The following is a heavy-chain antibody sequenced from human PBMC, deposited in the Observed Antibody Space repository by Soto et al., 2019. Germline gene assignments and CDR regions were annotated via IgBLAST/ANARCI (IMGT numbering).Heavy chain of an antibody. CDR2: MNPNSGNT. Sequence: ASVKVSCKASGYTFNSYDINWVRQATGQGLEWMGWMNPNSGNTGYAQKFQGRVTMTRNTSISTAYMELSSLRSEDTAVYYCARGSKKMIVVVVAAIVETWFDPWGQGTLVTVSS. CDR1: GYTFNSYD. CDR3: ARGSKKMIVVVVAAIVETWFDP. V-gene: IGHV1-8*01. J-gene: IGHJ5*02. D-gene: IGHD2-15*01.